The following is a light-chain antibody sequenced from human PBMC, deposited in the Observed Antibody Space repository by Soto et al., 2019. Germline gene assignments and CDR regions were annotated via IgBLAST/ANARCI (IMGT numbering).Light chain of an antibody. CDR1: QSVSIN. V-gene: IGKV3-15*01. Sequence: EIVMTQSPATLSVSPGERATLSCRASQSVSINLAWYQQKPGQAPRLLIYGASTRVTGIPARFSGSGSGTEFTLTISNLQSEDFAIYSCQQYNNWPPNFGQGTRLEIK. CDR2: GAS. J-gene: IGKJ5*01. CDR3: QQYNNWPPN.